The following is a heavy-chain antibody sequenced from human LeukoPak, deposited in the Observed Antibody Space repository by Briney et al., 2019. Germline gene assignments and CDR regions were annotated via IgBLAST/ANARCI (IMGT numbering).Heavy chain of an antibody. CDR2: MNPNSGNT. CDR3: ARLGYSSGWGPG. J-gene: IGHJ4*02. CDR1: GSTFTSYD. V-gene: IGHV1-8*01. Sequence: ASVKVSCKASGSTFTSYDINWVRQATGQGLEWMGWMNPNSGNTGYAQKFQGRVTMTRNTSISTAYMELSSLRSEDTAVYYCARLGYSSGWGPGWGQGTLVTVSS. D-gene: IGHD6-19*01.